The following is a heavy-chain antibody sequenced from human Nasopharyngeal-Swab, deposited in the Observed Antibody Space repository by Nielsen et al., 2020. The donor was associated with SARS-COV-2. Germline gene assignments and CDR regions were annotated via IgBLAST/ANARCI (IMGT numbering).Heavy chain of an antibody. CDR2: IYHSGST. J-gene: IGHJ6*02. CDR1: GGSISSING. V-gene: IGHV4-4*02. D-gene: IGHD3-3*01. CDR3: ARVVRIRFLEWSRYYGMDV. Sequence: SETLSLTCAVSGGSISSINGGSWFRQPPGKGLEWVGEIYHSGSTNYNPSLKSRVTISVDKSKNQFSLKLSSVPAADTAVYYCARVVRIRFLEWSRYYGMDVWGQGTTVTVSS.